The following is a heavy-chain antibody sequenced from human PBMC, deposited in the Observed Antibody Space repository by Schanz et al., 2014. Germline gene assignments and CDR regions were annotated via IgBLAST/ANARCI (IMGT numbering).Heavy chain of an antibody. CDR3: ARETTIITGGAFDV. Sequence: QVQLVQSGAEGKKPGASVKVSCKASGYTFTSYYMHWVRQAPGQGLEWMGWISAFDDKTDYAQNFQGRLIMTTDTSTTTVYMELRGLRSDDTAVYYCARETTIITGGAFDVWGQGTMVTVSS. CDR1: GYTFTSYY. D-gene: IGHD3-9*01. V-gene: IGHV1-18*04. CDR2: ISAFDDKT. J-gene: IGHJ3*01.